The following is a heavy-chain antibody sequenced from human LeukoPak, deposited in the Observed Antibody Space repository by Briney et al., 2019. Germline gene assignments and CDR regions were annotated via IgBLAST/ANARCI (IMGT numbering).Heavy chain of an antibody. CDR3: AKSGLAYCGGDCYSESYFDY. CDR2: ISYDGSNK. CDR1: GFTFSSYG. V-gene: IGHV3-30*18. D-gene: IGHD2-21*02. J-gene: IGHJ4*02. Sequence: GGSLRLSCAASGFTFSSYGMHWVRQAPGKGLEWVAVISYDGSNKYYADSVKGRFTISRDNSKNTLYLQMNSLRAEDTAVYYCAKSGLAYCGGDCYSESYFDYWGQGTLVTVSS.